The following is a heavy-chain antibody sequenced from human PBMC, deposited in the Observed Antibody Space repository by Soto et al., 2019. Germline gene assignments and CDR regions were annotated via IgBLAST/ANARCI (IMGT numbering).Heavy chain of an antibody. V-gene: IGHV4-34*01. CDR2: INHSGST. CDR1: GGSFSGNY. CDR3: ARGSIAAAGNWFDP. Sequence: PSETLSLTCAVYGGSFSGNYWSWIRRPPGKGLEWIGEINHSGSTNYNPSLKSRVTISVDTSKNQFSLKLSSVTAADTAVYYCARGSIAAAGNWFDPWGQGTLVTVSS. J-gene: IGHJ5*02. D-gene: IGHD6-13*01.